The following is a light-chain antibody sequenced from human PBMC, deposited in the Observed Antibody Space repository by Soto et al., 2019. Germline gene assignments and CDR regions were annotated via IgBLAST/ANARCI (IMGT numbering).Light chain of an antibody. CDR1: KSNIERNF. Sequence: QSVLAQPPSVSAAPGQNVTISCAGSKSNIERNFVSWYQQISGAAPKLLIYDNEKRPSGIPDRFSGSKSGASATLGITALQTGDEAHYYCSAWGTILSVVFGGGTKLTVL. V-gene: IGLV1-51*01. CDR3: SAWGTILSVV. J-gene: IGLJ2*01. CDR2: DNE.